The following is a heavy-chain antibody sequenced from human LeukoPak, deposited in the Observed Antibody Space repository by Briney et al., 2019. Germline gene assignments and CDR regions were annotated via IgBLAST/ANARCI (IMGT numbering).Heavy chain of an antibody. CDR3: ARRNHYFYYMDV. J-gene: IGHJ6*03. Sequence: SETLSPTCTVSGGSFSTYYWSWIRQSPVKGLEWIGYIFPSGTAFYNPSLESRVTISLDTSENQFSLTLSSVTAADTAVYYCARRNHYFYYMDVWGKGTTVSVSS. CDR1: GGSFSTYY. V-gene: IGHV4-4*09. CDR2: IFPSGTA.